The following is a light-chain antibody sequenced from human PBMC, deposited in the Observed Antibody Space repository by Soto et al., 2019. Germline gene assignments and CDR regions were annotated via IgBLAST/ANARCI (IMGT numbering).Light chain of an antibody. J-gene: IGKJ1*01. V-gene: IGKV1-5*01. CDR3: QQYNSYSRLT. Sequence: DIQMTQSPSTLSASVGDRVTITCRASQSISSWLAWYQQKPGKAPKLLIYDASSLESGVPSRFSGSGSGTEFTLPISSLQPDDFATYYCQQYNSYSRLTFGQGTKVEIK. CDR2: DAS. CDR1: QSISSW.